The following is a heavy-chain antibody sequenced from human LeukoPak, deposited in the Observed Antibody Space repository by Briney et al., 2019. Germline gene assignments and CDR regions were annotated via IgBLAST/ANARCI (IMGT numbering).Heavy chain of an antibody. Sequence: GGSLRLSCAASGFTFSSYSMNWVRQAPGKGPVWVSRINSDGSSTTYADSVKGRFTISRDNAKNTLYLQMNSLRAEDTAVYYCARGYINYVDYWGQGTLVTVSS. D-gene: IGHD5-24*01. J-gene: IGHJ4*02. CDR2: INSDGSST. CDR1: GFTFSSYS. V-gene: IGHV3-74*01. CDR3: ARGYINYVDY.